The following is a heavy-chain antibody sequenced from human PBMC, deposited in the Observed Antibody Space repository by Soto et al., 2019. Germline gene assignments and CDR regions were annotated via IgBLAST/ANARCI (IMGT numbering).Heavy chain of an antibody. V-gene: IGHV4-39*01. CDR1: GGSVSSSNYY. J-gene: IGHJ4*02. D-gene: IGHD3-9*01. Sequence: QLQLQESGPGLVKPSETLSLTCTVSGGSVSSSNYYWGWIRQSPGKGLEWIGSIYYSGSTYYNPSLESRVTISVDKFKNQFSLKVISVTAADTAVYYCAILEGLATISYYFDYWGQGTLVTVSS. CDR3: AILEGLATISYYFDY. CDR2: IYYSGST.